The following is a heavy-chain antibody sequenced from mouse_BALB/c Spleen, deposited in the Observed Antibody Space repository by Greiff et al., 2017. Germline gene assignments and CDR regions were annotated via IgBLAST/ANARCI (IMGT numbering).Heavy chain of an antibody. CDR2: ISSGGSYT. CDR1: GFTFSSYT. Sequence: EVKVVESGGGLVKPGGSLKLSCAASGFTFSSYTMSWVRQTPEKRLEWVATISSGGSYTYYPDSVKGRFTISRDNAKNTLYLQMSSLKSEDTAMYYCTRFGAMDYWGQGTSVTVSS. CDR3: TRFGAMDY. V-gene: IGHV5-6-4*01. J-gene: IGHJ4*01.